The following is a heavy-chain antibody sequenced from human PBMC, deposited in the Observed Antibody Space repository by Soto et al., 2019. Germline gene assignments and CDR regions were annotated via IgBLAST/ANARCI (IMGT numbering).Heavy chain of an antibody. V-gene: IGHV3-73*01. J-gene: IGHJ3*02. Sequence: PGGSLRLSCAASGFSFSGSSMHWVRQASGKGLEWVGRIRSGADNYATAYTASMKGRFIISRDDSKNTAYLQMNSLKTEDTAAYYCTRLSTNAPYDACDIWGQGTMVTV. CDR3: TRLSTNAPYDACDI. CDR2: IRSGADNYAT. CDR1: GFSFSGSS. D-gene: IGHD2-8*01.